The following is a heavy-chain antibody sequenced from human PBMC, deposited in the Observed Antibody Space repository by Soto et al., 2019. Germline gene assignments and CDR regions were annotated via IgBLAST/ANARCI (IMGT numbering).Heavy chain of an antibody. D-gene: IGHD3-3*01. CDR3: AKGSGGGTIVGVALDL. Sequence: EVQRVESGGGLVQPGGSLRLSCAASGFTFDHYAMHWVRQAPGKGLEWVVGISWNSNSIGYADSVKGRFTISRDSAKNDLYLQMYSLRIEDTSLYFCAKGSGGGTIVGVALDLWGQGALVTVSS. CDR1: GFTFDHYA. CDR2: ISWNSNSI. J-gene: IGHJ5*02. V-gene: IGHV3-9*01.